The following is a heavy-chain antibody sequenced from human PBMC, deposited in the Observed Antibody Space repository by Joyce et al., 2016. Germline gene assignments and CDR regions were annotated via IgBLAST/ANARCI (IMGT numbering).Heavy chain of an antibody. D-gene: IGHD5-24*01. Sequence: QLQLQESGPGLVKPSETLSLTCAVSGGSMSSSSYFWGWIRQPPGKGLEWIGSVYYTGSIHYNPSLDSRVTISVDTSKNQFSLKLTAVTAADTAIYYCARANDELIAGYNYYVDVWGKGATVIVSS. V-gene: IGHV4-39*07. CDR3: ARANDELIAGYNYYVDV. CDR2: VYYTGSI. CDR1: GGSMSSSSYF. J-gene: IGHJ6*04.